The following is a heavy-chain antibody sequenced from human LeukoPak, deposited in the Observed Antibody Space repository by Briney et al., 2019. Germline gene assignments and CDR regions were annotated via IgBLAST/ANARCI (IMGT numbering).Heavy chain of an antibody. V-gene: IGHV1-2*02. CDR3: ARAPMIVVVFPPRLDF. CDR2: INPNTDGT. CDR1: GYTFTGYY. Sequence: WASVKVSCKTPGYTFTGYYMHWVRQAPGQGLEWMGWINPNTDGTNYAQNFQGRVTMTSDTSISTAYMELSSLRSDDTAMYYCARAPMIVVVFPPRLDFWGQGTLVTVSS. J-gene: IGHJ4*02. D-gene: IGHD3-22*01.